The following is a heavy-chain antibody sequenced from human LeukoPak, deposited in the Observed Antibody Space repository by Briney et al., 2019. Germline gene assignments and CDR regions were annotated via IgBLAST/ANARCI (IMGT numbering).Heavy chain of an antibody. D-gene: IGHD1-26*01. J-gene: IGHJ3*02. Sequence: SETLSLTCTVSGGSISSGGYYWSWIRQHPGKGLEWIGYIYYSGSTYYNPSLKSRVAISVDTSKNQFSLKLSSVTAADTAVYYCARDGIVGATVAFDIWGQGTMVTVSS. CDR3: ARDGIVGATVAFDI. CDR2: IYYSGST. V-gene: IGHV4-31*03. CDR1: GGSISSGGYY.